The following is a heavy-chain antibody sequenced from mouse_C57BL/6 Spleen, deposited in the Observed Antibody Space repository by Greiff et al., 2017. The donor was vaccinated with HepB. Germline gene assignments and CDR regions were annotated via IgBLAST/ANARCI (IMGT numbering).Heavy chain of an antibody. D-gene: IGHD2-1*01. CDR1: GYTFTSYW. Sequence: QVQLKESGAELVKPGASVKLSCKASGYTFTSYWMHWVKQRPGQGLEWIGMIHPNSGSTNYNEKFKSKATLTVDKSSSTAYMQLSSLTSEDSAVYYGARGYGNYPEAMDYWGQGTSVTVSS. CDR3: ARGYGNYPEAMDY. V-gene: IGHV1-64*01. CDR2: IHPNSGST. J-gene: IGHJ4*01.